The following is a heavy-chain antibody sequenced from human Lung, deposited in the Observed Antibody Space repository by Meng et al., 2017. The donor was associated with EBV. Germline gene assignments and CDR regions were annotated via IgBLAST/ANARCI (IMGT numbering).Heavy chain of an antibody. J-gene: IGHJ4*02. CDR1: GFTFSDYY. D-gene: IGHD2-2*01. CDR3: AKDLEPAAVHYFDY. Sequence: QVQLVESGGGVVKTGGSXRLSCAASGFTFSDYYMSWIRQAPGKGLEWISYISDSGSNTYYADSVKGRFTISRDNSKNTLYLQMNSLTAEDTAVYYCAKDLEPAAVHYFDYWGQGTLVTVSS. CDR2: ISDSGSNT. V-gene: IGHV3-11*01.